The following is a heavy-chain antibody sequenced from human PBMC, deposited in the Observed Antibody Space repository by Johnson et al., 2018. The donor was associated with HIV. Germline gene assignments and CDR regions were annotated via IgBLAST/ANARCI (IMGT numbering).Heavy chain of an antibody. Sequence: VQLVESGGGVVQPGKSLRLSCAASGFTFSSYGMHWVRQAPGKGLEWVANIKQDGSEKYYVDSVKGRFHISRDNAKNSLYLQMNSLRAEETAVYYCARKGWASSMVNAFDIWGQGTMVTVSS. D-gene: IGHD4/OR15-4a*01. CDR3: ARKGWASSMVNAFDI. V-gene: IGHV3-7*01. J-gene: IGHJ3*02. CDR2: IKQDGSEK. CDR1: GFTFSSYG.